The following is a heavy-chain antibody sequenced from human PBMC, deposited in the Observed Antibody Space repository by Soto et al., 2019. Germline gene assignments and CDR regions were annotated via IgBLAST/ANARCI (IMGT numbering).Heavy chain of an antibody. CDR3: AREMDIVVKGGAFGI. V-gene: IGHV1-46*03. CDR2: INPSGGST. Sequence: QVQLVQSGAEVKKPGASVKVSCKASGYTFTSYYMHWVRQAPGQGLEWMGIINPSGGSTSYAQKFQGRVTMTRDTSTSTVYMELSSLSSEYTAVYYCAREMDIVVKGGAFGIWGQGTMVTVSS. D-gene: IGHD2-2*03. J-gene: IGHJ3*02. CDR1: GYTFTSYY.